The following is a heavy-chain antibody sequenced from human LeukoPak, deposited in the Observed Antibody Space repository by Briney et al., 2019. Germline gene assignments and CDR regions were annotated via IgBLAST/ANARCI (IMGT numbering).Heavy chain of an antibody. CDR1: GASVSSASY. Sequence: SETLSLTCTVSGASVSSASYWTWIRQPPGKGVEWIAHIYNGVNANYNPSLKSRVTISVDTSKNQFSLMLSSVTAADTAVYYCARGYDSSAYYPFNYWGQGTLVTVSS. CDR3: ARGYDSSAYYPFNY. D-gene: IGHD3-22*01. J-gene: IGHJ4*02. CDR2: IYNGVNA. V-gene: IGHV4-61*01.